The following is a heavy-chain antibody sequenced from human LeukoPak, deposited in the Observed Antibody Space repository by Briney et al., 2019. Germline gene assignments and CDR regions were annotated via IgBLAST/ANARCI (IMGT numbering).Heavy chain of an antibody. CDR2: IYYSGST. CDR1: GGSISSSSYY. CDR3: ARHRGYSYGYPNYFDY. D-gene: IGHD5-18*01. Sequence: SQTLSLTCTVSGGSISSSSYYWGWIRQPPGKGLEWIGSIYYSGSTYYNPSLKSRVTISVDTSKNQFSLKLSSVTAADTAVYYCARHRGYSYGYPNYFDYWGQGTLVTVSS. J-gene: IGHJ4*02. V-gene: IGHV4-39*01.